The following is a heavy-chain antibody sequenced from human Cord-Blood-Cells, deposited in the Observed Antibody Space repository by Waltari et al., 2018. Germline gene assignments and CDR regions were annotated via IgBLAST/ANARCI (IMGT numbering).Heavy chain of an antibody. V-gene: IGHV1-69*01. CDR3: AGECGGDCYYYYYYGMDV. J-gene: IGHJ6*02. Sequence: YAISWVRQAPGQGLEWMGGIIPIFGTANYAQKFQGRVTITADESTSTAYMELSSLRSEDTAVYYCAGECGGDCYYYYYYGMDVWGQGTTVTVSS. D-gene: IGHD2-21*02. CDR2: IIPIFGTA. CDR1: YA.